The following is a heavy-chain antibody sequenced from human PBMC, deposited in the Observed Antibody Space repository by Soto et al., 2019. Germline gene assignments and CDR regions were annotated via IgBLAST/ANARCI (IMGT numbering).Heavy chain of an antibody. J-gene: IGHJ5*02. CDR2: IYYNGST. CDR1: RGSISRGNYH. V-gene: IGHV4-31*01. CDR3: ARGYYYGSGGNWFDP. D-gene: IGHD3-10*01. Sequence: QVQLQESGPGLGTPSQTLSLTCTVSRGSISRGNYHWSWIRQHPGKGLEWIGYIYYNGSTYYNPSLKSPITISVDTSKNQFALKLSSVTAADTAVYYCARGYYYGSGGNWFDPWGQGTLVTVSS.